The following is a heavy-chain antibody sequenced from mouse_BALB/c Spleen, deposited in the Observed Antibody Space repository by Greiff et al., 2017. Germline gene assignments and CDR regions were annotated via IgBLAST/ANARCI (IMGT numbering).Heavy chain of an antibody. D-gene: IGHD1-2*01. CDR2: ISSGGST. CDR1: GFTFSSYA. V-gene: IGHV5-6-5*01. CDR3: ASVGYDGFAY. J-gene: IGHJ3*01. Sequence: EVQGVESGGGLVKPGGSLKLSCAASGFTFSSYAMSWVRQTPEKRLEWVASISSGGSTYYPDSVKGRFTISRDNARNILYLQMSSLRSEDTAMYYCASVGYDGFAYWGQGTLVTVSA.